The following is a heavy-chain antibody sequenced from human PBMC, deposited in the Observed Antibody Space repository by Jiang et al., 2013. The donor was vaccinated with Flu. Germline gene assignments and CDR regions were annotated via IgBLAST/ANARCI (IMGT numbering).Heavy chain of an antibody. Sequence: GPGLVKPSQSLSLTCTVSGGSINSGGHYWSWIRQHPGKGLEWIGYIYYNGKTYYNPSLETLVTISVDTSKNQFFLKLNSLTAADTAVYYCARGSPLTAVTTGDAFDIWGQGTMVTVSS. CDR2: IYYNGKT. CDR3: ARGSPLTAVTTGDAFDI. V-gene: IGHV4-31*01. J-gene: IGHJ3*02. CDR1: GGSINSGGHY. D-gene: IGHD4-17*01.